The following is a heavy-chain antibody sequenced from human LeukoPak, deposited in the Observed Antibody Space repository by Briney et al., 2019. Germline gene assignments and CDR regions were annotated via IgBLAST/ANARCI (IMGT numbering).Heavy chain of an antibody. Sequence: GGSLRLSCAASGFTFSRYWMHWVRQAPGKGLVWVSRIDTDGSHTYYADSVEGRFTISRDNAKNTLYLQMDSLTADDTAIYYCGKATGTLGNWGQGTLVTVSS. CDR2: IDTDGSHT. CDR1: GFTFSRYW. CDR3: GKATGTLGN. J-gene: IGHJ4*02. D-gene: IGHD1-1*01. V-gene: IGHV3-74*01.